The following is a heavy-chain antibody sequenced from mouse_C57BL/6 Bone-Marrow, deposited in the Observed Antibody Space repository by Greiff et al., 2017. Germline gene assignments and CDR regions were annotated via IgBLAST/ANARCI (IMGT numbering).Heavy chain of an antibody. D-gene: IGHD1-1*01. CDR2: IHPNSGST. CDR3: AIAPYRSSFCDY. Sequence: QVQLQQSGAELVKPGASVKLSCKASGYTFTSYCMHWVKQSPGQGLEWIGMIHPNSGSTNYNEKFKSKATLTVDKSSSTAYMQLSSLTSEDSAVYSCAIAPYRSSFCDYWGQGTTLTVSS. CDR1: GYTFTSYC. V-gene: IGHV1-64*01. J-gene: IGHJ2*01.